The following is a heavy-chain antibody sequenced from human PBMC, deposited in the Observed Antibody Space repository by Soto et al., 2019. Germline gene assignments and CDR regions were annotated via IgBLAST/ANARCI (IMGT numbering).Heavy chain of an antibody. CDR1: GFTFSSYS. J-gene: IGHJ4*02. V-gene: IGHV3-21*01. CDR2: ISSRSTYI. D-gene: IGHD6-19*01. CDR3: ARKGEGYTSGWPDY. Sequence: EVQLVESGGGLVKPGGSLGVSCAASGFTFSSYSMNWVRQAPGKGLEWVSSISSRSTYIYYADSVKGRFTISRDNAKNSLYLQMNSLRVEDTAVSYCARKGEGYTSGWPDYWGQGTLVTVSS.